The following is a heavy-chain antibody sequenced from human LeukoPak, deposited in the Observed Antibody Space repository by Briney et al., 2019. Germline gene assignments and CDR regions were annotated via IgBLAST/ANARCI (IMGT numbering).Heavy chain of an antibody. V-gene: IGHV4-31*03. Sequence: SQTLSLTCTVSGGSISSGGYYWSCLRQHPGKGLEWIGYIYYSGSTYYNPSLKRRVTISVDTSKNQFSLKLSSVTAADTAVYYCARIGSLFYYYGMDVWGQGTTVTVSS. D-gene: IGHD3-16*02. CDR3: ARIGSLFYYYGMDV. J-gene: IGHJ6*02. CDR2: IYYSGST. CDR1: GGSISSGGYY.